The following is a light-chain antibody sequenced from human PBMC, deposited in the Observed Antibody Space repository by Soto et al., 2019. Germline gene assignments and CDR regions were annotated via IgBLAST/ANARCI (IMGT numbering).Light chain of an antibody. CDR1: QSISSY. J-gene: IGKJ4*01. CDR2: AAS. CDR3: QQICSSIIT. V-gene: IGKV1-39*01. Sequence: DIQMTQSPSSLSASVGDRVTITCRASQSISSYLNWYQQKPGQAPKLLIYAASSLQSGVPPRFSGSGSGTDFTLTISSLAPEDFATYYCQQICSSIITFGGGTKVEIK.